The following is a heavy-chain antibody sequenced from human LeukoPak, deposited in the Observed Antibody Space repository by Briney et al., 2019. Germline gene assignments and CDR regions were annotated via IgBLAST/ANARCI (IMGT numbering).Heavy chain of an antibody. D-gene: IGHD6-13*01. CDR2: ISSSGSTI. V-gene: IGHV3-48*03. CDR3: SRDLSSSWYGGSNWFDP. CDR1: GFTFSSYE. J-gene: IGHJ5*02. Sequence: GASLRLSCAASGFTFSSYEMNWVRQAQGKGLEWVSYISSSGSTIYYADSVKGRFTISRDNAKNSLYLQMNSLRAEDTAVYYCSRDLSSSWYGGSNWFDPWGQGTLVTVSS.